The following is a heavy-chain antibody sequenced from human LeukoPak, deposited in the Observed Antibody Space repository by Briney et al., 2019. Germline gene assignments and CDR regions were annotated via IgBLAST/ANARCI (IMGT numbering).Heavy chain of an antibody. CDR1: GGSISSRTYY. CDR3: AREWTTCGAFDI. V-gene: IGHV4-39*07. Sequence: PSETLSLTCTASGGSISSRTYYWGWIRQPPGKGLEWIGSIYCTGSTFYNPSLKSRVTISVDTSKNQFSMKLSSVTAADAAVYFCAREWTTCGAFDIWGQGTMVTVSS. J-gene: IGHJ3*02. CDR2: IYCTGST. D-gene: IGHD2/OR15-2a*01.